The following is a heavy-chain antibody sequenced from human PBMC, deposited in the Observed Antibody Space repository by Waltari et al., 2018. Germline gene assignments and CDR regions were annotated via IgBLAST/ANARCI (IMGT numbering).Heavy chain of an antibody. CDR2: IYYSGST. D-gene: IGHD3-9*01. Sequence: QVQLQESGPGLVKPSETLSLTCTVPGGSISSSYWSWIRQPPGKGLEWSGYIYYSGSTNYNPSLKSRVTISVDTSKNQFSLKLSSVTAADTAVYYCARDRQVDSAFDIWGQGTMVTVSS. V-gene: IGHV4-59*01. J-gene: IGHJ3*02. CDR1: GGSISSSY. CDR3: ARDRQVDSAFDI.